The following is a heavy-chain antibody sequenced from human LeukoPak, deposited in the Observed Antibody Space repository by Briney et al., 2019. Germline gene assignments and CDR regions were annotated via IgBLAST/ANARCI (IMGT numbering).Heavy chain of an antibody. CDR2: INPSGGST. CDR1: GYTFTGNY. CDR3: ARVVHRVYDY. Sequence: ASVKVFCKASGYTFTGNYMHWVRQAPGQGLEWMGIINPSGGSTSYAQKFQGRVTMTRDTSTSTVYMELSSLRSEDTAVYYCARVVHRVYDYWGQGTLVTVSS. V-gene: IGHV1-46*01. J-gene: IGHJ4*02. D-gene: IGHD6-13*01.